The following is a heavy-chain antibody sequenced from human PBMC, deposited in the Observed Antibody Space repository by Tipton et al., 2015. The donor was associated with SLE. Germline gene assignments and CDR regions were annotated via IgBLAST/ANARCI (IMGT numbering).Heavy chain of an antibody. J-gene: IGHJ4*02. CDR1: GGSFNGYY. CDR2: INHSGST. CDR3: ARPSDYDSSGYYPFDY. Sequence: TLSLTCAVYGGSFNGYYLGWIRQPPGKGLEWIGEINHSGSTNYNPSLKSRVTVSVDTSKNQFSLKLNSVTAADTAVYYCARPSDYDSSGYYPFDYWGQGTLVTVSS. D-gene: IGHD3-22*01. V-gene: IGHV4-34*01.